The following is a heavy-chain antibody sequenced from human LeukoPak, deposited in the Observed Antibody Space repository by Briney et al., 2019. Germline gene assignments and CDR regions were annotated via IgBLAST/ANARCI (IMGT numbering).Heavy chain of an antibody. J-gene: IGHJ4*02. CDR2: IYPGDSDT. Sequence: GESLKISCKGSGYTFSSYWIGWVRQVPGKGLEWIGIIYPGDSDTRYSPSSQGQVTISVDTSIGTAYLQWSSLKASDTAIYYCARQNDFRLDYWGQGTLVTVSS. CDR1: GYTFSSYW. D-gene: IGHD3-3*01. V-gene: IGHV5-51*01. CDR3: ARQNDFRLDY.